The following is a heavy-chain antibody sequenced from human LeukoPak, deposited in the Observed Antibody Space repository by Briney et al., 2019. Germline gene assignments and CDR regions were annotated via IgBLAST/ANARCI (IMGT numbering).Heavy chain of an antibody. D-gene: IGHD4-17*01. V-gene: IGHV7-4-1*02. J-gene: IGHJ5*02. CDR3: AGLNDYGDFGGGLSFDP. CDR1: GYTFTSYA. Sequence: GASVKVSCKASGYTFTSYAMNWVRQAPGQGLEWMGWINTNTGNPTYAQGFTGRFVFSLDTSVSTAYLQISSLKAEDTAVYYCAGLNDYGDFGGGLSFDPWGQGTLVTVSS. CDR2: INTNTGNP.